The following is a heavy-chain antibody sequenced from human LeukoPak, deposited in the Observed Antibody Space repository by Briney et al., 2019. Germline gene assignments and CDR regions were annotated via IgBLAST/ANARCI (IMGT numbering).Heavy chain of an antibody. V-gene: IGHV1-18*04. Sequence: ASVKVSCKASGYTFTGYYMHWVRQAPGQGLEWMGWISAYNGNTNYAQKLQGRVTMTTDTSTSTAYMELRSLRSDDTAVYYCARGEAARTYYDYGMDVWGQGTTVTVSS. CDR2: ISAYNGNT. CDR3: ARGEAARTYYDYGMDV. CDR1: GYTFTGYY. J-gene: IGHJ6*02. D-gene: IGHD6-6*01.